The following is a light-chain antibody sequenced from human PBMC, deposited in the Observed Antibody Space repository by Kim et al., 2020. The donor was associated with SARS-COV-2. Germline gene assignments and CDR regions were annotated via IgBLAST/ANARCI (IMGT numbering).Light chain of an antibody. CDR1: QSITNY. J-gene: IGKJ2*01. V-gene: IGKV1-39*01. CDR3: QQRFSPPPYT. CDR2: GAS. Sequence: DIQMTQSPSSLSASLGHRVIITCRASQSITNYLNWYQQRPGKAPKLLIYGASNLQSGVPSRFSGGGSGTEFTLTISSLQSEDFATYYCQQRFSPPPYTFGQGTKLEI.